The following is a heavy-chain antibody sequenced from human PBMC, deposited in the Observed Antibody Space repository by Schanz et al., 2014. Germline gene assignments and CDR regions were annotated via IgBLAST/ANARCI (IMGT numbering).Heavy chain of an antibody. CDR1: GFTFSTYC. CDR3: ARDKGGYYPFDY. Sequence: EVQLVESGGGLVQPGGSLRLSCAASGFTFSTYCMSWVRQAPGKGLEWVANIKQDESGTSYVDSVKGRFTISRDNAKNSLYLQMNSLRAEDTAVYYCARDKGGYYPFDYWGQGTLVTVSS. CDR2: IKQDESGT. V-gene: IGHV3-7*01. D-gene: IGHD3-3*01. J-gene: IGHJ4*02.